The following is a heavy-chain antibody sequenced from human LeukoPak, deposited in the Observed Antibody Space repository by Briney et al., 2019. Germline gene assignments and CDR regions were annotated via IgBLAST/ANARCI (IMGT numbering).Heavy chain of an antibody. Sequence: SETLSLTCTVSGGSMSSNFWSWIRQPAGKGLEWIGRIYTSGTTNYNPSLQSRVTMSVDTSKNQLSLKLSSMTAADTAVYYCARTTVEIISGYYHYYYMDVWGEGTTVTVSS. CDR2: IYTSGTT. CDR1: GGSMSSNF. D-gene: IGHD5-12*01. V-gene: IGHV4-4*07. CDR3: ARTTVEIISGYYHYYYMDV. J-gene: IGHJ6*03.